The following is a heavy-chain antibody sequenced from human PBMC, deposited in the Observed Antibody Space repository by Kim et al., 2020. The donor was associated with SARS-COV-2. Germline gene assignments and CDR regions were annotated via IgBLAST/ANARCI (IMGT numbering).Heavy chain of an antibody. CDR1: GYRFTSYG. CDR2: ISAYNGNT. V-gene: IGHV1-18*01. Sequence: ASVKVSYTASGYRFTSYGINWVRQAPGQGLEWMGWISAYNGNTNYAQKFQGRVTMTTDTSTTTGYLELRSLRSDDTAVYYCARGDESHFYYYGMDVWGQGTTVTVSS. CDR3: ARGDESHFYYYGMDV. J-gene: IGHJ6*02.